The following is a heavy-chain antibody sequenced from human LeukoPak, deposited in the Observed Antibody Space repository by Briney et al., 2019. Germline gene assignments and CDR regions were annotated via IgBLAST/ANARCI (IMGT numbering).Heavy chain of an antibody. V-gene: IGHV4-38-2*01. CDR3: ARASSSGWGFRDY. CDR1: GYSISSGYL. Sequence: SETLSLTCAVSGYSISSGYLWGCLRQPPGKGLEWIGSIYHSGSTYYNPSLKRRVTISVDTSKNQFSLKLSSVTAADTGVYYCARASSSGWGFRDYWGQGTLVTVSS. D-gene: IGHD6-19*01. J-gene: IGHJ4*02. CDR2: IYHSGST.